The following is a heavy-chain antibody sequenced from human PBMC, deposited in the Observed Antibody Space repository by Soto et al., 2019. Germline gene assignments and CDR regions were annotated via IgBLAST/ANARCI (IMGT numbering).Heavy chain of an antibody. CDR2: ISYDESNK. Sequence: PGGSLRLSCAASGFTFSSYGMHWVRQAPGKGLEWVAVISYDESNKYYADSVKGRFTISRDNSKNTLYLQMNSLRAEDTAVYYCAKDHERGEYFDYWGRGTLVTVS. CDR1: GFTFSSYG. CDR3: AKDHERGEYFDY. V-gene: IGHV3-30*18. J-gene: IGHJ4*02. D-gene: IGHD3-16*01.